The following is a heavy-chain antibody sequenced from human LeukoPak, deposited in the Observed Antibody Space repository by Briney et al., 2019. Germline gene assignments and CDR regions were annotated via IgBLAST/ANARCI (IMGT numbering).Heavy chain of an antibody. J-gene: IGHJ5*02. CDR2: IYHSGST. CDR3: ARRPRAGWFDP. CDR1: GYSISSGYY. V-gene: IGHV4-38-2*02. Sequence: PSETLSLTCTVSGYSISSGYYWGWIRQPPGKGLEWIGGIYHSGSTYYNPSLKSRVTISVDTSKNQFSLKLSSVTAADTAVYYCARRPRAGWFDPWGQGTLVTVSS.